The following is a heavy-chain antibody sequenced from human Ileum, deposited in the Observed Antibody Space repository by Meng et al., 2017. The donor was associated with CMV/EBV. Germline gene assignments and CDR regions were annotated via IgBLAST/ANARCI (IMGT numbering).Heavy chain of an antibody. CDR1: VCAISGYY. CDR2: FSPTGST. J-gene: IGHJ2*01. Sequence: QAHVRELEPGLVKPPQTLSLTRTFSVCAISGYYWGWIRQPAGKGLEWIGRFSPTGSTNYNPYLKSRVTMSVDTSKKPFSLRLSSVTAADTAVYYCARTICDYTDYKYFDLWGRGTLVTVSS. D-gene: IGHD4-11*01. V-gene: IGHV4-4*07. CDR3: ARTICDYTDYKYFDL.